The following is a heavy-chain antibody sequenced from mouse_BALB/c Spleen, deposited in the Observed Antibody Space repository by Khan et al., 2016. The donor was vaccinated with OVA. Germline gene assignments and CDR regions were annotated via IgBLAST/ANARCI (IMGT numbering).Heavy chain of an antibody. CDR1: GYSFTDYI. CDR3: TRSDYGSSYPGFAY. CDR2: IYPGSGSL. V-gene: IGHV1-77*01. D-gene: IGHD1-1*01. J-gene: IGHJ3*01. Sequence: QVQLQQSGPELVKPGASVKMSCKASGYSFTDYIISWVKQRTGQGLQWIGEIYPGSGSLYSNEKFKGKATLTADKSSNTAYMQLSSLTSEDSAVXFCTRSDYGSSYPGFAYWGQGTLVTVSA.